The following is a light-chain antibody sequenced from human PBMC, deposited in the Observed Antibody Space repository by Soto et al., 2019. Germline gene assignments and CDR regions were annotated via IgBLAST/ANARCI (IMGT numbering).Light chain of an antibody. Sequence: QSVLTQPPSASGTPGQGVSLSCSGGRSNIGSNTVNWYRQLPGTAPKVLIFSTDQRPSWIPDRFSGSKSGTSASLAISGLQYDDEADYYCATWDDSLNAWVFGGGTKLTVL. J-gene: IGLJ3*02. CDR3: ATWDDSLNAWV. CDR2: STD. CDR1: RSNIGSNT. V-gene: IGLV1-44*01.